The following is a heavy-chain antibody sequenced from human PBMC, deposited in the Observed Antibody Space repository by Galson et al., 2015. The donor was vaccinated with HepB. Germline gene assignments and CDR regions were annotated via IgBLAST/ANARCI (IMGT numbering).Heavy chain of an antibody. CDR2: ISAYNGNT. D-gene: IGHD6-19*01. CDR1: GYTFTSYG. Sequence: SVKVSCRASGYTFTSYGISWVRQAPGQGLEWMGWISAYNGNTNYAQKLQGRVTMTTDTSTSTAYMELRSLRSDDTAVYYCARYGYSSGWYVCDYWGQGTLVTVSS. V-gene: IGHV1-18*01. J-gene: IGHJ4*02. CDR3: ARYGYSSGWYVCDY.